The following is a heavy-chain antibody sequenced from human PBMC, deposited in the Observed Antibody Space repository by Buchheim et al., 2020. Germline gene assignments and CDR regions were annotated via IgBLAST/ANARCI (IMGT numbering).Heavy chain of an antibody. V-gene: IGHV4-4*02. D-gene: IGHD6-19*01. CDR1: GGSISSSNW. Sequence: QVQLQESGPGLVKPSGTLSLTCAVSGGSISSSNWWSWVRQPPGKGLEWIGEIYHSGSTNYNPSLKSRVTISVDKSKNQFSLKLSSVTAADTAVYYCARGSPSGIDRPYSSGWYLSGWFDPWGQGTL. CDR3: ARGSPSGIDRPYSSGWYLSGWFDP. J-gene: IGHJ5*02. CDR2: IYHSGST.